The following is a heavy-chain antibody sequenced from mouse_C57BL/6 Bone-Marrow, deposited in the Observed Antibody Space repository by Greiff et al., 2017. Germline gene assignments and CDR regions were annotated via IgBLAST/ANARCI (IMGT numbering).Heavy chain of an antibody. Sequence: EVHLVESGGDLVKPGGSLKLSCAVPGFTFSSYGLSWVRQTPHKRLEWVATISSGGSYTYYPDSVKGRFTISRDNAKNTLYLQMSSLKSEDTAMYYCARRGFYYGNFLWYIDVWGTGTTVTVSS. V-gene: IGHV5-6*01. CDR1: GFTFSSYG. D-gene: IGHD2-1*01. CDR2: ISSGGSYT. J-gene: IGHJ1*03. CDR3: ARRGFYYGNFLWYIDV.